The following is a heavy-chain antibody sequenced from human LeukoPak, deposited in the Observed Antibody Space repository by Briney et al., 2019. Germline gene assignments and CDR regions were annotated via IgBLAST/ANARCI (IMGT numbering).Heavy chain of an antibody. CDR1: GYTFTSYG. CDR3: ARGYGSGSHYYYYGMDV. J-gene: IGHJ6*02. CDR2: ISAYNGKT. V-gene: IGHV1-18*01. D-gene: IGHD3-10*01. Sequence: ASVKVSCKASGYTFTSYGISWVRQAPGQGLEWMGWISAYNGKTNYAQKLQGRVTMTTDTSTSTAYMELRSLRSDDTAVYYCARGYGSGSHYYYYGMDVWGQGTTVTVSS.